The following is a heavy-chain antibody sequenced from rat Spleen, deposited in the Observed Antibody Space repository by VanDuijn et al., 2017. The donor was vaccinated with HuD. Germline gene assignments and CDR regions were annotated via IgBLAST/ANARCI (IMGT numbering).Heavy chain of an antibody. V-gene: IGHV5-7*01. J-gene: IGHJ2*01. D-gene: IGHD2-1*01. CDR1: GFTFSDYN. CDR3: VTWGLDY. CDR2: ISYDGSST. Sequence: EVQLVESGGGLVQPGRSLKLSCAASGFTFSDYNMAWVRQAPKKGLEWVATISYDGSSTYYRDSVKGRFTISRDNAKSTLYLQMDSLRSEDTATYNCVTWGLDYWGQGVMVTVSS.